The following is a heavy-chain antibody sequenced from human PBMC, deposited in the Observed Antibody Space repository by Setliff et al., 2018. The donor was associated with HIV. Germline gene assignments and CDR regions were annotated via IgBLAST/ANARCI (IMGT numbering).Heavy chain of an antibody. Sequence: SETLSLTCTVSGDSISSSSYYWGWIRQSPGKGLEWIGSLYYSGSTYYNPSLKSRLTVSIDTSKNHLSLKLTSMTAADTAMYFCARGKDPGLYFDNWRQVMLVTVSS. CDR2: LYYSGST. CDR1: GDSISSSSYY. CDR3: ARGKDPGLYFDN. D-gene: IGHD2-15*01. V-gene: IGHV4-39*07. J-gene: IGHJ4*02.